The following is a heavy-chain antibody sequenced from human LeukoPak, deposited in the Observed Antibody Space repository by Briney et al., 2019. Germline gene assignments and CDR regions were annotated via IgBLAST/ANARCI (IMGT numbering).Heavy chain of an antibody. V-gene: IGHV3-23*01. CDR1: GFTFSSYA. Sequence: GGSLRLSCAASGFTFSSYAMSWVRQAPGKGLEWVSAISGSGGSTYYADSVKGRFTISRDNSKNTLYLQMNSLRAEDTAVYYCAKSVMITFGGVIGAFDIWGQGTVVTVSS. CDR3: AKSVMITFGGVIGAFDI. CDR2: ISGSGGST. D-gene: IGHD3-16*02. J-gene: IGHJ3*02.